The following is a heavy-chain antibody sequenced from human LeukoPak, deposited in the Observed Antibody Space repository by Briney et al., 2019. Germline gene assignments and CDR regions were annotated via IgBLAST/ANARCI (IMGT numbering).Heavy chain of an antibody. Sequence: ASVKVSCKTSGYTFISYGVTWVRQAPGQGLEWMGWISPYNGNTHYAESLQGRVSMTTDTSTSAAYMALTSLRSDDTAMYYCARCSSSRSSGCDYWGQGTLVTVSS. CDR2: ISPYNGNT. D-gene: IGHD6-13*01. V-gene: IGHV1-18*01. CDR1: GYTFISYG. J-gene: IGHJ4*02. CDR3: ARCSSSRSSGCDY.